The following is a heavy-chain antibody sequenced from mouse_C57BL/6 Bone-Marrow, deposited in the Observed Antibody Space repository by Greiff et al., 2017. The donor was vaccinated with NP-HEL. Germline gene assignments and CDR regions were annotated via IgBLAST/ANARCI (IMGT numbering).Heavy chain of an antibody. Sequence: QVQLQQSGPELVKPGASVKISCKASGYTFTDYYINWVKQRPGQGLEWIGWIFPGSGSTYYNEKFKGKATLTVDKSSSTACMLLSSLTSEDSAVYFCARCPYGNYVYWYFDVWGTGTTVTVSS. V-gene: IGHV1-75*01. CDR1: GYTFTDYY. J-gene: IGHJ1*03. CDR2: IFPGSGST. CDR3: ARCPYGNYVYWYFDV. D-gene: IGHD2-1*01.